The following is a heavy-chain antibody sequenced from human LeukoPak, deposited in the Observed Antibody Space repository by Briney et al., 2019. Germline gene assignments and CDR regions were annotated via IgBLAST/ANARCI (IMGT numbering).Heavy chain of an antibody. V-gene: IGHV3-69-1*01. CDR3: ARDGDYYDSSGYGGGY. CDR1: GGSFSGYY. Sequence: PSETLSLTCAVYGGSFSGYYWSWIRQPPGKGLEWVSYISSSSTIYYADSVKGRFTISRDNAKNSLYLQMNSLRAEDTAVYYCARDGDYYDSSGYGGGYWGQGTLVTVSS. CDR2: ISSSSTI. D-gene: IGHD3-22*01. J-gene: IGHJ4*02.